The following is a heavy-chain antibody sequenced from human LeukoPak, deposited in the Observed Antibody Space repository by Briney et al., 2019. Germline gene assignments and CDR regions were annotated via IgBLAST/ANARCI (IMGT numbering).Heavy chain of an antibody. J-gene: IGHJ4*02. D-gene: IGHD4-17*01. Sequence: GGSLRLSCAASGFXFSSYSMNWVRQAPGKGLEWVSSVSSRSGYIFYADSVKGRFTISRDNAKNSLYLQMNSLRAEDTAVYYCARGQYGDPPPGCDYWGQGTLVTVSS. CDR3: ARGQYGDPPPGCDY. CDR1: GFXFSSYS. V-gene: IGHV3-21*01. CDR2: VSSRSGYI.